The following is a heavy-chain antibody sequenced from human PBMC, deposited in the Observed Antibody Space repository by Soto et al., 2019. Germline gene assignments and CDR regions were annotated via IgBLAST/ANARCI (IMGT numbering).Heavy chain of an antibody. CDR3: ARSLDGFDY. CDR2: INPSGGTT. V-gene: IGHV1-46*01. D-gene: IGHD2-2*03. CDR1: GYTFTSYY. J-gene: IGHJ4*02. Sequence: ASVKVSCKASGYTFTSYYMHWVRQAPGQGLEWLGIINPSGGTTTYGHKFKGRVTMTRDTSRSTVYMELSSLRSEDTAVYYCARSLDGFDYWGQGTLVTVSS.